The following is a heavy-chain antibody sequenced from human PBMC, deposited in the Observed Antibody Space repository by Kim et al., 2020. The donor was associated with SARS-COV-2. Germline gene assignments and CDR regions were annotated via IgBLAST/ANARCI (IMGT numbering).Heavy chain of an antibody. V-gene: IGHV5-10-1*01. D-gene: IGHD2-15*01. CDR3: ARLPLYCSGGSCYGLFDY. Sequence: GESLKISCKGSGYSFTSYWISWVRQMPGKGLEWMGGIDPSDSYTNYSPSFQGHVTISADKSISTAYLQWSSLKASDTAMYYCARLPLYCSGGSCYGLFDYWGQGTLVTVSS. CDR2: IDPSDSYT. CDR1: GYSFTSYW. J-gene: IGHJ4*02.